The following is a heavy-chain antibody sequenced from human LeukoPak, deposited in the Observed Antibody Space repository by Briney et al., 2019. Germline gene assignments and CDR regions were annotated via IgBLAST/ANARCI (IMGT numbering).Heavy chain of an antibody. CDR2: IYYSGST. J-gene: IGHJ2*01. Sequence: SETLSLTCTVSGGSISSYYWSWIRQPPGKGLEWIGYIYYSGSTNYNPSLKSRVTISVDTSKNQFSLKLSSVTAADTAVYYCARHSGSVVAATRGPYWYFDLCGRGTLVTVSS. D-gene: IGHD2-15*01. V-gene: IGHV4-59*08. CDR3: ARHSGSVVAATRGPYWYFDL. CDR1: GGSISSYY.